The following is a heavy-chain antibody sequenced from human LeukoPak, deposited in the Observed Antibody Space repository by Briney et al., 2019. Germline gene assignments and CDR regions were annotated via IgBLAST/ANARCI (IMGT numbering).Heavy chain of an antibody. D-gene: IGHD3-16*01. V-gene: IGHV3-23*01. CDR1: GFTFSSYA. CDR2: ISRGSTST. CDR3: AKGTYYDYVYYYYMDV. Sequence: GGSLRLPCAASGFTFSSYAMSWVRQAPGRGLEWISGISRGSTSTYYADSVKGRFTIFRDNSKNTLYLQMNSLRAEDTAVYYCAKGTYYDYVYYYYMDVWGKGTTVTISS. J-gene: IGHJ6*03.